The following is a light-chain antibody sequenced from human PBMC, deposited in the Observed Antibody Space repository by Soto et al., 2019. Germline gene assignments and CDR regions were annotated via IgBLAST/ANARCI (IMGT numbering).Light chain of an antibody. CDR2: GAS. CDR3: QQYNNWLWT. J-gene: IGKJ1*01. Sequence: EIVMTQSPATLSVSPGERATLSCRASQSVNSNLVWYQQKPGQAPRLLIYGASTRATGIPGRFSGSGYGTEFTLTISSLPSEDFGVYYCQQYNNWLWTFGQGTKVEIK. V-gene: IGKV3-15*01. CDR1: QSVNSN.